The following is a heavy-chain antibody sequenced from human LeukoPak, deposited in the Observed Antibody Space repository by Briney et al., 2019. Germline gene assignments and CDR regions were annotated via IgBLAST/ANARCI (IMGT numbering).Heavy chain of an antibody. CDR3: AKMPRYSASYYRYYYYGMDV. Sequence: GGSLRLSCAASGFTFSSYAMSWVRQAPGKGLEWVSAISGSGGSTYYADSVKGRFTISRDNSKNTLYLQMNSLRAEDTAVYYCAKMPRYSASYYRYYYYGMDVWGQGTTVTVSS. CDR2: ISGSGGST. D-gene: IGHD1-26*01. V-gene: IGHV3-23*01. CDR1: GFTFSSYA. J-gene: IGHJ6*02.